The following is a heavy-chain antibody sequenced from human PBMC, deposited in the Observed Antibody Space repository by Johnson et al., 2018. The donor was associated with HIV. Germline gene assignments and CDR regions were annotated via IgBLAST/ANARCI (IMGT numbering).Heavy chain of an antibody. CDR1: GFTFSSYA. J-gene: IGHJ3*02. V-gene: IGHV3-30*04. Sequence: QVQLVESGGGLVQPGGSLRLSCSASGFTFSSYAMSWVRQAPGKGLEWVVVISYDGSNKYYPDSVKGRFTISRDNSKNTLYLQMNSLRAEDTAVYYCARERHGYNWGHDAFDIWGQGTMVAVSS. CDR3: ARERHGYNWGHDAFDI. CDR2: ISYDGSNK. D-gene: IGHD5-24*01.